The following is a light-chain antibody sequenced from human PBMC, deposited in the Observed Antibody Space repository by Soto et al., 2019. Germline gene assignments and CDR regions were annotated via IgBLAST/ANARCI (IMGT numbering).Light chain of an antibody. CDR2: DAS. CDR1: ETISSNY. J-gene: IGKJ5*01. Sequence: DIEITQSPDTLPLSPGARATLSCRASETISSNYLAWYQQRPGQAPRLLIHDASKRATGVPARFSGSGSGTDFTLTISSLEPEDFAVYYCQQRSSSPNTFGEGTRLEIK. V-gene: IGKV3D-20*02. CDR3: QQRSSSPNT.